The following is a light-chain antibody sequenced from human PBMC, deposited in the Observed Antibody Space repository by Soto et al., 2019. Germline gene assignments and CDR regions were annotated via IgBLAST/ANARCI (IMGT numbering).Light chain of an antibody. V-gene: IGKV1-5*03. CDR2: KAS. J-gene: IGKJ2*01. CDR1: QSINNW. CDR3: QQYHSYSYT. Sequence: DIQMTQSPSTLSASVGDRVTITCRASQSINNWLAWYQQKPGKAPNLLIYKASRLESGVPSRFSGSGSGTEFTLTISSLQPDDFATYYCQQYHSYSYTFGQGTKLEIK.